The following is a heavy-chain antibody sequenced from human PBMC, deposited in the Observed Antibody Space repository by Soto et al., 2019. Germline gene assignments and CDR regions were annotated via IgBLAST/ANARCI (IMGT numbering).Heavy chain of an antibody. CDR2: VYRTGST. CDR1: GGSISTSNW. V-gene: IGHV4-4*02. CDR3: ARARATIAAAAIFDC. D-gene: IGHD6-13*01. J-gene: IGHJ4*02. Sequence: QVQLQESGPGLVKPSGTLSLTCAVSGGSISTSNWWSWVRQPPGKGLEWIGEVYRTGSTNDNPSLESRLTISVDKSKNQFSLKLTSVPAADTAVYYCARARATIAAAAIFDCWGQGTLVTVSS.